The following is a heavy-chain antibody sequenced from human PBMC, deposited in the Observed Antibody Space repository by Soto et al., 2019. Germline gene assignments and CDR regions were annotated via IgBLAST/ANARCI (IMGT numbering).Heavy chain of an antibody. D-gene: IGHD2-15*01. CDR1: GYTFTSYA. Sequence: SVKVSCKASGYTFTSYAISWVRQAPGQGLEWMGGIIPIFGTANYAQKFQGRVTITADESTSTAYMELSSLRSEDTAVYYCARDRAVVTPYYGMDVWGQGTTVTVSS. V-gene: IGHV1-69*13. CDR3: ARDRAVVTPYYGMDV. J-gene: IGHJ6*02. CDR2: IIPIFGTA.